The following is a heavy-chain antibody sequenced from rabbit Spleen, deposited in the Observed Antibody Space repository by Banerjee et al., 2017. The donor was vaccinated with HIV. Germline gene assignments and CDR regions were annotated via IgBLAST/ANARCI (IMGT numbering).Heavy chain of an antibody. J-gene: IGHJ2*01. D-gene: IGHD3-1*01. Sequence: QSLEESGGGLVKPEGSPTLTCKASGVSLNDKDVMCWVRQAPGKGLEWIACINIVTGKSVYASWAKGRFTMSRTSSTTVTLQMTSLTAADTATYFCAKAPISFFDLWGPGTLVTVS. CDR2: INIVTGKS. CDR1: GVSLNDKDV. V-gene: IGHV1S40*01. CDR3: AKAPISFFDL.